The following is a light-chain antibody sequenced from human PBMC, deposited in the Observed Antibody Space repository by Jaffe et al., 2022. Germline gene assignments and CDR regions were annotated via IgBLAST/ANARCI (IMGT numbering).Light chain of an antibody. Sequence: QSALTQPRSVSGSPGQSVTISCTGTSSDVGSYNYVSWYQQHPGKAPKLMIYDVSRRPSGVPDRLFGSKSGNTASLTISGLQAEDEADYYCCSYAGSSTYVFGTGTKVTVL. CDR3: CSYAGSSTYV. V-gene: IGLV2-11*01. CDR2: DVS. CDR1: SSDVGSYNY. J-gene: IGLJ1*01.